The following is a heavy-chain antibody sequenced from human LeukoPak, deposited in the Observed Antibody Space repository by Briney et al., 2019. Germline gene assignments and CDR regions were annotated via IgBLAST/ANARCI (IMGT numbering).Heavy chain of an antibody. V-gene: IGHV4-39*01. J-gene: IGHJ4*02. CDR2: IFYSGRA. D-gene: IGHD3-22*01. Sequence: SETLSLTCTVSGDSISPSSYFWAWLRQSPGKGLEWIGNIFYSGRAYYNPSLESRVIMSIDTSKNQFSLNLNSVTATDTAVYYCARRQYYDGVDYWGQGTLVTVSS. CDR1: GDSISPSSYF. CDR3: ARRQYYDGVDY.